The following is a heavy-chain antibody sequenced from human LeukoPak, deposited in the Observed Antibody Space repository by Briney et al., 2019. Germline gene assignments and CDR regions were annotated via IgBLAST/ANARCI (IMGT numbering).Heavy chain of an antibody. CDR3: ARHRTRWGGSGIAASIDY. D-gene: IGHD6-13*01. J-gene: IGHJ4*02. CDR2: IYYSGST. V-gene: IGHV4-59*08. CDR1: GGSIRSHY. Sequence: SETLSLTCTVSGGSIRSHYWGWIRQPPGKGLEWIGYIYYSGSTNYNPSLKSRVTISVDTSKNQFSLKLSSVTAADTAVYYCARHRTRWGGSGIAASIDYWGQGTLVTVSS.